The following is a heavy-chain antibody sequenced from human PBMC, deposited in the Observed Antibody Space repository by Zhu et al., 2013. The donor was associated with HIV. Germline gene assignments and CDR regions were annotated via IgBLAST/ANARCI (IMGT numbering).Heavy chain of an antibody. V-gene: IGHV4-59*01. CDR2: INYNGYG. CDR3: ARGGDWAPDF. D-gene: IGHD3-9*01. Sequence: SVSGGSMRGFVWSWIRQSPDKGLEWIGHINYNGYGNYNPSFRNRLSMSVDRSINQFSLRLDSVTAADTAVYFCARGGDWAPDFWDRGILVTVSS. CDR1: GGSMRGFV. J-gene: IGHJ4*02.